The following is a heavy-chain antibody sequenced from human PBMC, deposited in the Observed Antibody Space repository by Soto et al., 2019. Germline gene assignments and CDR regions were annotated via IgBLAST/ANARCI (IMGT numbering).Heavy chain of an antibody. D-gene: IGHD6-13*01. CDR3: ARFSSSCYGRIDY. V-gene: IGHV3-33*01. J-gene: IGHJ4*02. Sequence: QVQLVESGGGVVQPGRSLRLSCAASGFTFSSYGMHWVRQAPGKGLEWVAVIWYDGSNKYYADSVKGRFTISRDNSKNTVYLQMNSLRAEDTAVYFSARFSSSCYGRIDYWGQGTLVTVSS. CDR1: GFTFSSYG. CDR2: IWYDGSNK.